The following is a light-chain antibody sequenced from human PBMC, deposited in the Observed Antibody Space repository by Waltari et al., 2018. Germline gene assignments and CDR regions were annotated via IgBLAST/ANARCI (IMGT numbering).Light chain of an antibody. CDR1: QSVSSN. CDR2: GAS. J-gene: IGKJ2*01. CDR3: QHYINWPPFT. V-gene: IGKV3-15*01. Sequence: EIVMTQSPATLSVSPGERATLSCRASQSVSSNLAWYQQKPGQAPRLLIYGASTRATGIPARCSGSGSGTEFTLTISSLQSEDFAVDYCQHYINWPPFTFGQGTKLEIK.